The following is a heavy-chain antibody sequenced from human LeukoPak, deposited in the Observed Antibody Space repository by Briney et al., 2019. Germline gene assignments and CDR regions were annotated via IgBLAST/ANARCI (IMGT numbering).Heavy chain of an antibody. J-gene: IGHJ3*02. CDR1: GGSISSGDYY. CDR2: IYYSGST. D-gene: IGHD5-24*01. CDR3: ARAWRDGYTRDAFDI. V-gene: IGHV4-30-4*08. Sequence: SETLSLTCTVSGGSISSGDYYWSWIRQPPGKGLEWIGYIYYSGSTYYNPSLKSRVTISVDTSKNQFSLKLSSVTAADTAVYYCARAWRDGYTRDAFDIWGQGTMVTVSS.